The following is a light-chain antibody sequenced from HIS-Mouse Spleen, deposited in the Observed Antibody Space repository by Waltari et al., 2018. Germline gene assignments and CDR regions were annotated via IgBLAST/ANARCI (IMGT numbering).Light chain of an antibody. CDR3: CSYAGSSTYWV. J-gene: IGLJ3*02. CDR1: SSDVGSYNL. CDR2: AGS. Sequence: QSALTQPASVSGSPGQPITISCTGTSSDVGSYNLFSWYQQNPGKAPKLMIYAGSQRPSVVSNPFSGSKSGNTASLTISGLQAEDEADYYCCSYAGSSTYWVFGGGTKLTVL. V-gene: IGLV2-23*01.